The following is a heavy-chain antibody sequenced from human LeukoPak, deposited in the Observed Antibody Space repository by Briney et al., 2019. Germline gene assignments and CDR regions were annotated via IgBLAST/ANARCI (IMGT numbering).Heavy chain of an antibody. CDR1: GFTFSSYW. D-gene: IGHD3-16*02. J-gene: IGHJ4*02. CDR2: INTDGSST. V-gene: IGHV3-74*01. CDR3: ARGRREYDYVWGSYREFDQ. Sequence: PGGSLRLSCAASGFTFSSYWMHWVRQGPGKGLVWVSRINTDGSSTNYADSVKGRFTISRDNAKNTLHLQMNSLRAEDTAVYYCARGRREYDYVWGSYREFDQWGQGTLVTVSS.